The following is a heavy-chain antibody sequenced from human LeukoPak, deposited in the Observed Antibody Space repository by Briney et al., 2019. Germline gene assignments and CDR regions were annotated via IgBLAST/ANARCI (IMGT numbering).Heavy chain of an antibody. D-gene: IGHD1-7*01. J-gene: IGHJ4*02. V-gene: IGHV3-23*01. CDR3: ARKAQYNGHYPLDY. CDR2: TSDRGDYT. CDR1: GFTFTSYS. Sequence: GGSLRLSCAASGFTFTSYSMSWVRQAPGKGLEWASGTSDRGDYTYYADSVKGRFTISRDSSKNTLFLQMNSLRAEDTALYFCARKAQYNGHYPLDYWGQGTLVTVSS.